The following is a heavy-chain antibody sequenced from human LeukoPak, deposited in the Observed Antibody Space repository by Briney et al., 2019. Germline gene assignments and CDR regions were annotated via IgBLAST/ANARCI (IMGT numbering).Heavy chain of an antibody. D-gene: IGHD1-14*01. Sequence: ASVKVSCKASGGTFSSYAISWVRQAPGQGLEWMGWINPNSGGTNYAQKFQGRVTMTRDTSISTAYMELSRLRSDDTAVYYCARVQTGDYYGMDVWGQGTTVTVSS. CDR2: INPNSGGT. V-gene: IGHV1-2*02. CDR3: ARVQTGDYYGMDV. CDR1: GGTFSSYA. J-gene: IGHJ6*02.